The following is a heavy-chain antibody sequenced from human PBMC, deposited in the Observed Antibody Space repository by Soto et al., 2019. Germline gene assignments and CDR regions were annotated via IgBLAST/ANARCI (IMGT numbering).Heavy chain of an antibody. J-gene: IGHJ4*02. CDR1: GFTFSNYA. Sequence: LRLSCAASGFTFSNYAMSWVRQAPGKELEWVSTISSSGASTDYADSVKGRFTISRDNSQNTLNLQMNSLRAEDTAIYYCAKNQHAMAHDYWGPGTLVTVSS. V-gene: IGHV3-23*01. CDR3: AKNQHAMAHDY. CDR2: ISSSGAST. D-gene: IGHD2-8*01.